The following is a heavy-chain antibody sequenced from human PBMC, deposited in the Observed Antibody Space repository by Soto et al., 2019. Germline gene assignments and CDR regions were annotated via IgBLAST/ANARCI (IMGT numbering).Heavy chain of an antibody. CDR3: AKGGCASASSRAFDS. D-gene: IGHD2-2*01. CDR1: GFTFSDYA. Sequence: EVRLLESGGGLVQPGGSLRFSCAASGFTFSDYAMSWVRQAPGKGLEWVSSISGRGETTFYAASVEGRFTISRDNSQNMLYLQMNSLSAEDTAAYYCAKGGCASASSRAFDSWGQGSLVTVSS. CDR2: ISGRGETT. V-gene: IGHV3-23*01. J-gene: IGHJ4*02.